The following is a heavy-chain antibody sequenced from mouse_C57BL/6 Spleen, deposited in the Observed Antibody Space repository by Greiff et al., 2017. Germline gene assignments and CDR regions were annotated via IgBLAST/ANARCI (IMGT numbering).Heavy chain of an antibody. V-gene: IGHV5-17*01. CDR1: GFTFSDYG. CDR3: AREGLRPYWYFDV. Sequence: EVQLVESGGGLVKPGGSLKLSCAASGFTFSDYGMHWVRQAPEKGLEWVAYISSGSSTIYYADTVKGRFTISRDNAKNTLFLQMTSQRSEDTSRYYCAREGLRPYWYFDVWGTGTTVTVSS. J-gene: IGHJ1*03. CDR2: ISSGSSTI. D-gene: IGHD2-4*01.